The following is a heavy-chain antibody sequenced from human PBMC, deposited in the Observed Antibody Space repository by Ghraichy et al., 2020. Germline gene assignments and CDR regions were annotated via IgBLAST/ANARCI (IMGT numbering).Heavy chain of an antibody. CDR1: GGSVSSGSYY. D-gene: IGHD6-13*01. CDR2: IYYSGST. CDR3: AREESSSWLGYYGMDV. V-gene: IGHV4-61*01. Sequence: SQTLSLTCTVSGGSVSSGSYYWSWIRQPPGKGLEWIGYIYYSGSTNYNPSLKSRVTISVDTSKNQFSLKLSSVTAADTAVYYCAREESSSWLGYYGMDVWAQGTTVTVS. J-gene: IGHJ6*02.